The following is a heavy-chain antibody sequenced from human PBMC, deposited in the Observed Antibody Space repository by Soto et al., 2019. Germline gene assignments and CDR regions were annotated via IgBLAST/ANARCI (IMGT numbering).Heavy chain of an antibody. D-gene: IGHD5-12*01. CDR2: IRSKANSYAT. V-gene: IGHV3-73*01. CDR3: TRHPLDGSYY. J-gene: IGHJ4*02. Sequence: GGSLRLSCAASGFTFSGSAMHWVRQASGKGLEWVGRIRSKANSYATAYAASVKGRFTISRDDSKNTAYLQMNSLKTEDTDVYYCTRHPLDGSYYWGQGTLVNVSS. CDR1: GFTFSGSA.